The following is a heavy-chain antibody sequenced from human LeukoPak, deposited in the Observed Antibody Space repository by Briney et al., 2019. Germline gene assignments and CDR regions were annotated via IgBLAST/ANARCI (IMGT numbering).Heavy chain of an antibody. CDR2: IRGSGGGT. D-gene: IGHD6-19*01. V-gene: IGHV3-23*01. CDR1: GFTFNSYA. J-gene: IGHJ4*02. Sequence: GGSLRLSCSASGFTFNSYAMSWVRQAPGKGLEWVSAIRGSGGGTYYADSVKGRFTISRDNSKNTLYLQMNSLRDEDTALYYCAKAGIGVVGYFDYWGQGTLVTVSS. CDR3: AKAGIGVVGYFDY.